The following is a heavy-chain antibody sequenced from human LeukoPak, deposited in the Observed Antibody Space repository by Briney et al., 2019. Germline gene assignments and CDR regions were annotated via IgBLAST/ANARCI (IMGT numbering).Heavy chain of an antibody. V-gene: IGHV4-30-2*01. CDR3: ARGQPSVGAPLNDAFDI. CDR1: GGSISSGGYY. Sequence: PSQTLSLTCTVSGGSISSGGYYWSWIRQPPGKGLEWIGYIYHSGSTYYNPSLKSRVTISVDRSKNQFSLKLSSVTAADTAVYYCARGQPSVGAPLNDAFDIWGQGTMVTVSS. D-gene: IGHD1-26*01. J-gene: IGHJ3*02. CDR2: IYHSGST.